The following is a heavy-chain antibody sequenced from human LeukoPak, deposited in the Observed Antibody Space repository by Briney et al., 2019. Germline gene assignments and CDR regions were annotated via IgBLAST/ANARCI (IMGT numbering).Heavy chain of an antibody. V-gene: IGHV3-9*01. CDR2: ISWNSGSI. J-gene: IGHJ4*02. CDR1: GFTFDDYA. CDR3: ARESITIFGVIIH. D-gene: IGHD3-3*01. Sequence: PGGSLRLSCAASGFTFDDYAMHWVRQAPGKGLEWVSGISWNSGSIGYADSVKGRFTISRDNAKNSLYLQMNSLTAEDTAVYYCARESITIFGVIIHWGQGTLVTVSS.